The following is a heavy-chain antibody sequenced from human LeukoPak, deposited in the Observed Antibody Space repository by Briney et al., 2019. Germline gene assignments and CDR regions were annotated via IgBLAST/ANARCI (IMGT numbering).Heavy chain of an antibody. CDR1: GASISSYY. D-gene: IGHD1-26*01. CDR2: IYYSGSP. J-gene: IGHJ4*02. CDR3: ARDTSSGIDY. Sequence: SECLSPTCPLAGASISSYYWGCIRQPPGKGLEWIGYIYYSGSPNYNPSLKSRVTISVDTSKNQFCLKLSSVTAAGTAVYYCARDTSSGIDYWGQGTLVTVSS. V-gene: IGHV4-59*01.